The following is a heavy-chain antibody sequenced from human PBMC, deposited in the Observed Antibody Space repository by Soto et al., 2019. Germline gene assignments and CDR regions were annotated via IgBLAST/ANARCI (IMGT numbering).Heavy chain of an antibody. D-gene: IGHD3-16*01. CDR1: GGSIRGYY. V-gene: IGHV4-59*01. Sequence: SETLSLTCTVSGGSIRGYYWTWIRQPPGKGLEWIGYINYSGTTKYNPSLNSRVTISADTSQNQIPLRLTSVTAADTALYYCAREVASYGSTYFDYWVQGTLVTVSS. J-gene: IGHJ4*02. CDR2: INYSGTT. CDR3: AREVASYGSTYFDY.